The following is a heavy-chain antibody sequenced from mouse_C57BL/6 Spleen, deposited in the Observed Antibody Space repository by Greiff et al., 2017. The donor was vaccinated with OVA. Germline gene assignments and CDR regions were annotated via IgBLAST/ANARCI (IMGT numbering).Heavy chain of an antibody. CDR2: IYPGSGST. CDR3: ARGGVAPYAMDY. CDR1: GYTFTSYW. V-gene: IGHV1-55*01. J-gene: IGHJ4*01. D-gene: IGHD1-1*01. Sequence: QVHVKQPGAELVKPGASVKMSCKASGYTFTSYWITWVKQRPGQGLEWIGDIYPGSGSTNYNGKFKGKATLTADKSSSTAYMQLSSLTAEDSAVYFCARGGVAPYAMDYWGQGTSVTVSS.